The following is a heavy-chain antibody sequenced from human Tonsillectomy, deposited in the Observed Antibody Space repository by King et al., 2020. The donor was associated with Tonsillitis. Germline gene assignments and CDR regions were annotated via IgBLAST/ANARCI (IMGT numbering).Heavy chain of an antibody. CDR2: ISGDAGST. D-gene: IGHD3-10*01. CDR3: AKQPSWFGEFSD. J-gene: IGHJ4*02. V-gene: IGHV3-23*04. CDR1: GFTFSSYG. Sequence: VQLVESGGGLVQPGGSLRLSCAASGFTFSSYGMSWVRQAPGKGLEWVSAISGDAGSTYFADSVKGRFTISRDNSKNTLYLQMNSLRAEDTALYYCAKQPSWFGEFSDWGQGTLVTVSS.